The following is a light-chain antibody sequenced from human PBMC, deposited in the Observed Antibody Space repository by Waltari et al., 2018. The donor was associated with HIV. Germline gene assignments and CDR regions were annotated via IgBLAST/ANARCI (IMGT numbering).Light chain of an antibody. V-gene: IGKV1-16*02. CDR3: QQYKSYPIT. CDR2: AAS. J-gene: IGKJ5*01. CDR1: QVIDNY. Sequence: DIQMTQSPSSLSASVGDRVAITCRASQVIDNYLVWFQQKPGKAPNSLIYAASSLQSWVPSKFSGSGSGTDFTLTISSLQPEDFSTYYCQQYKSYPITFGQGTRLEIK.